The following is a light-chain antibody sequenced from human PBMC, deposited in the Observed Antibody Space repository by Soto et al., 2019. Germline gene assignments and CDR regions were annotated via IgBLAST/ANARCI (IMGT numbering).Light chain of an antibody. V-gene: IGLV2-23*02. Sequence: QSVLTQPTSVSGSPGQSVTISCTRTSSDIGSFNFVSWYQQHPGKAPKVVIYEVTKRPSGVSNRFSGSKSGNTASLTIYGLQADDEADYYCCSDAGSSTYVFGTGTKVTVL. J-gene: IGLJ1*01. CDR3: CSDAGSSTYV. CDR1: SSDIGSFNF. CDR2: EVT.